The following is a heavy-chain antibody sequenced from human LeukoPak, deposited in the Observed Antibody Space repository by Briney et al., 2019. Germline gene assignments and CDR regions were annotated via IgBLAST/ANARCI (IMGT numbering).Heavy chain of an antibody. CDR2: MNPNSGDT. CDR1: GYTFTSYD. Sequence: ASVKVSCKASGYTFTSYDINWVRQATGQGLEWMGWMNPNSGDTGYAQNFQGRVTMTRDTSINTAYMELSSLRSEDTAVYYCARDISARDEAWWFDPWGQGTLVTVSS. CDR3: ARDISARDEAWWFDP. D-gene: IGHD3-9*01. J-gene: IGHJ5*02. V-gene: IGHV1-8*01.